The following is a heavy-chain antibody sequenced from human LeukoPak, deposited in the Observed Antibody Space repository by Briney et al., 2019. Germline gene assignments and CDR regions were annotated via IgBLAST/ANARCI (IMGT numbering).Heavy chain of an antibody. Sequence: PGGSLRLSCAASGFTFSSYSMNWVRQAPGKGLEWVSSISSSSSYIYYADSVKGRFTISRDNAKNSLYLQMNSLRAEDTAVYYCARVAGSYHNYYYYYMDVWGKGTTVTVSS. D-gene: IGHD1-26*01. CDR2: ISSSSSYI. J-gene: IGHJ6*03. V-gene: IGHV3-21*01. CDR3: ARVAGSYHNYYYYYMDV. CDR1: GFTFSSYS.